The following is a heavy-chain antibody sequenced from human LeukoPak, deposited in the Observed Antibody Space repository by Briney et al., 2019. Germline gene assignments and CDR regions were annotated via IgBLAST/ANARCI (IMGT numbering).Heavy chain of an antibody. CDR2: IIPIFGTA. CDR1: GGTFSSYA. D-gene: IGHD5-18*01. CDR3: ASGYSYGDYYYYGMDV. J-gene: IGHJ6*02. V-gene: IGHV1-69*13. Sequence: SVKVSCKASGGTFSSYAISWVRQAPGQGLEWMGGIIPIFGTANYAQKFQGRVTITADESTSTAYMELSSLRSEDTAVYYCASGYSYGDYYYYGMDVWGQGTTVTVSS.